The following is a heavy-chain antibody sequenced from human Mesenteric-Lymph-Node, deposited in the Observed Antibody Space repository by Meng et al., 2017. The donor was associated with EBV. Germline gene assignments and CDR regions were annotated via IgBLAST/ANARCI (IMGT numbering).Heavy chain of an antibody. D-gene: IGHD5-18*01. Sequence: QVQLVESGTEVTKPGPSVKGSCKESGYTCYSHGITWVRPAPGQGLEWMGWNGGNNGNTFYAEEFQGRVTMTTDTSTNTVHMELRSVISDDTALYYCARDQLWPETPDYWGQGTLVTVSS. CDR3: ARDQLWPETPDY. CDR2: NGGNNGNT. CDR1: GYTCYSHG. J-gene: IGHJ4*02. V-gene: IGHV1-18*01.